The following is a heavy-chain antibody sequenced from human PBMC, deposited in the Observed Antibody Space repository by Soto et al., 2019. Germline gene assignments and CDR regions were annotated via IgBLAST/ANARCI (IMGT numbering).Heavy chain of an antibody. J-gene: IGHJ4*02. V-gene: IGHV1-18*01. CDR2: ISAYNGNT. CDR3: ARSIVVVTALDY. Sequence: ASVKVSCKSSGYTFTRYGISWVRQAPGQGLEWMGWISAYNGNTNYAQKLQGRVTMTTDTSTSTAYMELRSLRSDDTAVYYCARSIVVVTALDYWGQGTLVTVSS. D-gene: IGHD2-21*02. CDR1: GYTFTRYG.